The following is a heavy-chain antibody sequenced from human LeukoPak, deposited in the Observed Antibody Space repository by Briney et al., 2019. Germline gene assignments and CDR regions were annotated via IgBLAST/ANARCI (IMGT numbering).Heavy chain of an antibody. Sequence: EASAKVSCKASGGTFSSYAISWVRQAPGQGLEWMGGIIPIFGTANYAQKFQGRVTITADESTSTAYMELSSLRSEDTAVYYCAREITMIVVAPYYYYGMDAWGQGTTVTVSS. CDR2: IIPIFGTA. J-gene: IGHJ6*02. D-gene: IGHD3-22*01. CDR3: AREITMIVVAPYYYYGMDA. V-gene: IGHV1-69*13. CDR1: GGTFSSYA.